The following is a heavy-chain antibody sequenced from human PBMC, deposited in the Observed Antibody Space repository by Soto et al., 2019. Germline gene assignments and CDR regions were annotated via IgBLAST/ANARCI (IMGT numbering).Heavy chain of an antibody. CDR3: AKDTYFHDTSGYYVFDY. J-gene: IGHJ4*02. CDR2: ISYDGSNK. D-gene: IGHD3-22*01. V-gene: IGHV3-30*18. Sequence: GGSLRLSCAASGFTFSSYGMHWVRQAPGKGLEWVAGISYDGSNKYIADSVKGRLTISRDNSKNTLYLQMDSLRAEDTAVFYCAKDTYFHDTSGYYVFDYWGQGTLVTVSS. CDR1: GFTFSSYG.